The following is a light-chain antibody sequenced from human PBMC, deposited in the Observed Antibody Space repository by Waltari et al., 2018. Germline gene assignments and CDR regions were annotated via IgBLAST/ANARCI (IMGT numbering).Light chain of an antibody. V-gene: IGKV1-5*03. Sequence: DIQMTQSPSTLSASVGDTVTFTCRAGQNIGNSLAWYQQKPGEAPKLLIFRASSLESGVPSRFSGSGSGTEFALTITSLQPDDFATYYCQQYSSFSGTFGQGTKLEIK. J-gene: IGKJ2*02. CDR1: QNIGNS. CDR3: QQYSSFSGT. CDR2: RAS.